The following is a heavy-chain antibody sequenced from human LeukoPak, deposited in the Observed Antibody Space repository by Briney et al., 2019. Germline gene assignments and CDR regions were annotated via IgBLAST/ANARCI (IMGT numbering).Heavy chain of an antibody. CDR3: ARRGRSGYAFDY. Sequence: ASETLSLTCAVYGGSFSGYYWGWIRQPPGKGLEWIGEINHSGSTNYNPSLKSRVTISVDTSKNQFSLKLSSVTAADTAVYYCARRGRSGYAFDYWGQGTLVTVSS. V-gene: IGHV4-34*01. J-gene: IGHJ4*02. D-gene: IGHD3-3*01. CDR2: INHSGST. CDR1: GGSFSGYY.